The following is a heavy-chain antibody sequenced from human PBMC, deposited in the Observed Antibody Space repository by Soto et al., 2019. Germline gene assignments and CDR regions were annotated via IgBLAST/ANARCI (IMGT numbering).Heavy chain of an antibody. CDR1: GFILSDCA. CDR2: ISSSSSVI. V-gene: IGHV3-48*01. D-gene: IGHD1-20*01. Sequence: PGGSLRLSCATSGFILSDCAMNWVRQAPGKGLEWVSYISSSSSVIDYADSVKGRFTVSRDNARNSLYLQMNSLRAEDTAVYYCARDLSWGYNWYYDTDVWGKGTTVTVSS. CDR3: ARDLSWGYNWYYDTDV. J-gene: IGHJ6*03.